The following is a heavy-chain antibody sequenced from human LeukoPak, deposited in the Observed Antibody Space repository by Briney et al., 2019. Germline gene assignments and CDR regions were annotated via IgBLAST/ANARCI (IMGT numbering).Heavy chain of an antibody. CDR2: INPNSGGT. J-gene: IGHJ4*02. CDR1: GYTFTGYY. Sequence: ASVKVSCKASGYTFTGYYMHWVRQAPGQGLEWMGWINPNSGGTNYAQKFQGRVTMTRDTSISTAYMELSRLRSDDTAVYYCASIDTAMVKPFDYWGQGTLVTVSS. V-gene: IGHV1-2*02. CDR3: ASIDTAMVKPFDY. D-gene: IGHD5-18*01.